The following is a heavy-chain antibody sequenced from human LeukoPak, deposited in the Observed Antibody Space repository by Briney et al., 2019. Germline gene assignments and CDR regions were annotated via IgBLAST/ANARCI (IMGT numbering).Heavy chain of an antibody. CDR1: GGTFSSYA. V-gene: IGHV1-69*13. J-gene: IGHJ6*03. Sequence: SVKVSCKASGGTFSSYAISWVRQAPGQGLEWMGEIIPIFGTANYAQKFQGRVTITADDSTSTAYMKLSSLRSEDTAVYYCARGGYCSGGSCYVGYYYYYMDVWGKGTTVTISS. CDR3: ARGGYCSGGSCYVGYYYYYMDV. D-gene: IGHD2-15*01. CDR2: IIPIFGTA.